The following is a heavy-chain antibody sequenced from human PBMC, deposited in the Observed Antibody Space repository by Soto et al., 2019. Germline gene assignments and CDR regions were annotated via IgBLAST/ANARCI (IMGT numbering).Heavy chain of an antibody. CDR1: GFTFSSYA. CDR3: AKDPYYDIFAEILGGGDY. D-gene: IGHD3-9*01. V-gene: IGHV3-23*01. CDR2: ISGSGGST. J-gene: IGHJ4*02. Sequence: EVQLLESGGGLVQPGGSLRLSCAASGFTFSSYAMSWVRQAPGKGLEWVSAISGSGGSTYYADSVKGRFTISRDNSKNTLYLQMNSRRAEDTAVYYCAKDPYYDIFAEILGGGDYWGQGTLVTVSS.